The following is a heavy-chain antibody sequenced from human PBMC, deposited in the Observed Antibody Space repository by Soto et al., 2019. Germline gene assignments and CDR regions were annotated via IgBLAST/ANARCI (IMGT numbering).Heavy chain of an antibody. J-gene: IGHJ4*02. Sequence: GGSLRLSCAASGFTFSSYAMHWVRQAPGKGLEWVAVISYDGSNKYYADSVKGRFTISRDNSKNTLYLQMNSLRAEDTAVYYCARVGSSSWYHYFDYWGQGTLVTVSS. D-gene: IGHD6-13*01. CDR3: ARVGSSSWYHYFDY. V-gene: IGHV3-30-3*01. CDR1: GFTFSSYA. CDR2: ISYDGSNK.